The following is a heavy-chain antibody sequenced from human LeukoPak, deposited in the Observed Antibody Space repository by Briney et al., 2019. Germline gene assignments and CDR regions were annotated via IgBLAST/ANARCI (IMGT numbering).Heavy chain of an antibody. J-gene: IGHJ4*02. D-gene: IGHD3-22*01. CDR1: GFNFGAYT. CDR2: IFSRSESI. Sequence: PGGSLRLSCAASGFNFGAYTINRVRQAPGKGLEWVSSIFSRSESILYADSVKGRFTISRDNAKNLLYMQMDSLRVEDTAVYYCVRDFFHSSESRPFDYWGQGTLVTVSS. CDR3: VRDFFHSSESRPFDY. V-gene: IGHV3-21*06.